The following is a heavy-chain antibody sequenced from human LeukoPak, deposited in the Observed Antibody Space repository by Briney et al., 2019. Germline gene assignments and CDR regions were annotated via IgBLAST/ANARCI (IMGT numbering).Heavy chain of an antibody. CDR1: GFTFSGSA. CDR2: IRSKANSYAT. D-gene: IGHD4-11*01. V-gene: IGHV3-73*01. J-gene: IGHJ6*03. Sequence: GGSLRLSCAASGFTFSGSAMHWVRQASGKGLEWVGRIRSKANSYATAYAASVKGRFTISRDDSKNTAYLQMNSLKTEDTAVYYCTRQTTVTPHTHYYYYYYMDVWGKGTTVTVSS. CDR3: TRQTTVTPHTHYYYYYYMDV.